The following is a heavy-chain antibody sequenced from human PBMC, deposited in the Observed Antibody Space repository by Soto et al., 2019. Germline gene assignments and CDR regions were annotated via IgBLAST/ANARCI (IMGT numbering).Heavy chain of an antibody. V-gene: IGHV1-18*01. Sequence: QVHLVQSGAEVKKPGASVKVSCKGSGYIFTTYGITWVRQAPGQGLEWMGWISAHNGNTNYAQKVQGRVTVTRDTSPSTAYMELRKLRSDDTAVYYCARGRYGDYWGQGALVTVSS. D-gene: IGHD1-1*01. J-gene: IGHJ4*02. CDR1: GYIFTTYG. CDR3: ARGRYGDY. CDR2: ISAHNGNT.